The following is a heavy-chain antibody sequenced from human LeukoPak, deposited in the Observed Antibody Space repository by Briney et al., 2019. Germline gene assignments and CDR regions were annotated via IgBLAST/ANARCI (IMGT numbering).Heavy chain of an antibody. CDR1: GFTFSDYY. V-gene: IGHV3-11*01. CDR3: ARGQWLVKGAMIDY. J-gene: IGHJ4*02. Sequence: GSLRLSCAASGFTFSDYYMSWIRQSPGKGLECVSYISSSGSTIYYADSVKGRFTIPRDNAKNSLYLQMNSLRAEDTAVYYCARGQWLVKGAMIDYWGQGTLVTVSS. CDR2: ISSSGSTI. D-gene: IGHD6-19*01.